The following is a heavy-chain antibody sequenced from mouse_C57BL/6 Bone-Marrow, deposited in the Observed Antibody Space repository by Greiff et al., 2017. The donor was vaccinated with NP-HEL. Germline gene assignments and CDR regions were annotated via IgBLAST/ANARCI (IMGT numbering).Heavy chain of an antibody. CDR3: ARPIYYGNSDY. Sequence: VQLVESGAELVRPGTSVKVSCKASGYAFTNYLIEWVKQRPGQGLEWIGVINPGSGGTNYNEKFKGKATLTADKSSSTAYMQLSSLTSEDSAVYFCARPIYYGNSDYWGQGTTLTVSS. J-gene: IGHJ2*01. V-gene: IGHV1-54*01. D-gene: IGHD2-1*01. CDR2: INPGSGGT. CDR1: GYAFTNYL.